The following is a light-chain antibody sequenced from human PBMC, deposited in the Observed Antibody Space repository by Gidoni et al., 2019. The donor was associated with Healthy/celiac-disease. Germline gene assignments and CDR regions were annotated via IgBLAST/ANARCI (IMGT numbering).Light chain of an antibody. Sequence: DIVLTQSPATLSLSPGDRATLSCRASQSVSSYLAWYQQKPGQAPRLLIYDASNRATGIPARFSGSGSGTDFTLTISSLEPEDFAVYYCQQRSNWPWTFGQGTKLEIK. V-gene: IGKV3-11*01. CDR2: DAS. J-gene: IGKJ2*01. CDR3: QQRSNWPWT. CDR1: QSVSSY.